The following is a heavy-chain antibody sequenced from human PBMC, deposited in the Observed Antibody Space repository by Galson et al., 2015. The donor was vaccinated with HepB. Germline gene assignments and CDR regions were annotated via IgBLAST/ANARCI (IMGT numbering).Heavy chain of an antibody. J-gene: IGHJ4*02. CDR1: GDSVSSNSAA. CDR3: AREVVAAESAERRSGVLDY. Sequence: CAISGDSVSSNSAAWNWIRQSPSRGLEWLGRTYYRSKWYNDYAVSVKSRITINPDTSKNQFSLQLNSVTPEDTAVYYCAREVVAAESAERRSGVLDYWGQGTLVTVSS. D-gene: IGHD2-15*01. CDR2: TYYRSKWYN. V-gene: IGHV6-1*01.